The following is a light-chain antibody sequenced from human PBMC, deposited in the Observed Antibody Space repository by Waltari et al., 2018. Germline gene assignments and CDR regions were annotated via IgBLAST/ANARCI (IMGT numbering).Light chain of an antibody. CDR2: RDN. Sequence: SVLTQPPSASGTPGQTVTISCSGRYSNMGTNTVKWYQQLPGTAPKLLIYRDNQRPSGVPDRFSGSKSGTSASLAISGLQSEDEADYYCSTWDDYLSGVVFGEGTKLTVL. V-gene: IGLV1-44*01. J-gene: IGLJ2*01. CDR3: STWDDYLSGVV. CDR1: YSNMGTNT.